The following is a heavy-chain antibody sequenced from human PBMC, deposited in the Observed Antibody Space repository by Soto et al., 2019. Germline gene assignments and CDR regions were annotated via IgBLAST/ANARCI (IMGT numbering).Heavy chain of an antibody. CDR3: ARHYSSGSRNWFDP. J-gene: IGHJ5*02. V-gene: IGHV4-39*01. CDR1: GGSINSSSYF. CDR2: IYYSGST. Sequence: SSETLSLTCSVSGGSINSSSYFWGWVRQPPGKGLEWIARIYYSGSTYYHPVLRSRVTISVDTSKNQFSLKLSSVTAADTDVFYCARHYSSGSRNWFDPWGQGTLVTVSS. D-gene: IGHD6-19*01.